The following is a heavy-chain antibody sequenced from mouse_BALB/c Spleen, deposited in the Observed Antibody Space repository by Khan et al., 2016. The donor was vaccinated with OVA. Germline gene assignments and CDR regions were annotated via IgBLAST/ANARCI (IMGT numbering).Heavy chain of an antibody. V-gene: IGHV2-2*02. CDR2: IWSGGST. J-gene: IGHJ4*01. Sequence: QVQLQESGPGLVQPSQSLSITCTVSGFSLTSYGVHWVRQSPGKGLEWLGVIWSGGSTDYNAAFISRLSISKDNSKSQVFFKMNSLQANDTAIYYCARIFIGTTDYAMDYWGQGTSVTVSS. CDR1: GFSLTSYG. CDR3: ARIFIGTTDYAMDY. D-gene: IGHD2-14*01.